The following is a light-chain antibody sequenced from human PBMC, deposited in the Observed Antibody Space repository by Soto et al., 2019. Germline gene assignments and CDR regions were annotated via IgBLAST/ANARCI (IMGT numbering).Light chain of an antibody. CDR1: QTVRNNY. CDR2: DAS. CDR3: QQRLNWPPG. V-gene: IGKV3D-20*02. Sequence: EFMLKQSPGTLSLSQGERATLSCRASQTVRNNYLAWYQQKPGQAPRLLIYDASSRATGIQDRFSGSGSGTDFTLTISDLEPADFGLYYCQQRLNWPPGFGQGTMVDIK. J-gene: IGKJ1*01.